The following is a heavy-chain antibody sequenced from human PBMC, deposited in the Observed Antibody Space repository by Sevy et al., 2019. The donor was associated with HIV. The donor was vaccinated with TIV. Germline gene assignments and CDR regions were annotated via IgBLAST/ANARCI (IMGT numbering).Heavy chain of an antibody. Sequence: GGSLRPSCAVSGFPVSSSYMNWVRQAPGKGLEWVSVFYTGSKTDYADSVKGRFTMSRDNSKNTLYLQMNGLRAEDTAVYYCARDKNAYYYGLDVWGQGTTVTVS. CDR2: FYTGSKT. V-gene: IGHV3-53*01. J-gene: IGHJ6*02. CDR1: GFPVSSSY. CDR3: ARDKNAYYYGLDV.